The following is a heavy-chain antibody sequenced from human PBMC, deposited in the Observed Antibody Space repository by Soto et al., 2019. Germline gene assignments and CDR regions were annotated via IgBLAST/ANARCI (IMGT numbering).Heavy chain of an antibody. Sequence: ASETLSLTCTVSGVSISSYYWSWIRQPPGKGLEWIGYIYYSGSTNYNPSLKSRVTISVDTSKNQFSLKLSSVTAADTAVYYCARQFVRNWFDPWGQGTLVTVSS. CDR3: ARQFVRNWFDP. D-gene: IGHD2-8*01. J-gene: IGHJ5*02. CDR2: IYYSGST. CDR1: GVSISSYY. V-gene: IGHV4-59*01.